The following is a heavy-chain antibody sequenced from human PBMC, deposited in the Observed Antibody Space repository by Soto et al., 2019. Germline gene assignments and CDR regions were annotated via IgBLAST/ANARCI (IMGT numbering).Heavy chain of an antibody. J-gene: IGHJ3*01. CDR1: DFTFSYYW. CDR2: IHSDGSST. D-gene: IGHD1-26*01. CDR3: ARGDVGAFDL. Sequence: EVQLVESGGGLVQPGGSLRLSCVASDFTFSYYWMHWVRQVAGKGLVWVSRIHSDGSSTTYADSVNGRFTISRDNAKNTLYLQMASLRVEDTAVYYCARGDVGAFDLWGQGTMATVSS. V-gene: IGHV3-74*03.